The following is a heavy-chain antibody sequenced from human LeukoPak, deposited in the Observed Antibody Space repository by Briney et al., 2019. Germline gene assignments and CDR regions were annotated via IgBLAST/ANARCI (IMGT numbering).Heavy chain of an antibody. Sequence: PGGSLRLSCAASGFTLSNAWMSWVRRAPGRGLEWVGRIKSKTGGGTTDYAAPVKGRFTNSRGDSKNTLYLQMNSLKTEDTAVYYCSTDEYDYVWGSYRYSGEYYFDYWGQGTLVTVSS. D-gene: IGHD3-16*02. CDR2: IKSKTGGGTT. J-gene: IGHJ4*02. CDR3: STDEYDYVWGSYRYSGEYYFDY. CDR1: GFTLSNAW. V-gene: IGHV3-15*01.